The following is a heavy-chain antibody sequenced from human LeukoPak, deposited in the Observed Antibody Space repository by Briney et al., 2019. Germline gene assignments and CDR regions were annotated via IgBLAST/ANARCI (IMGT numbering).Heavy chain of an antibody. CDR3: ARHMVITPFDS. J-gene: IGHJ4*02. CDR2: ISASGNII. V-gene: IGHV3-11*01. D-gene: IGHD4/OR15-4a*01. Sequence: PAGTLSLYCVASGFSCRDYYFSRLRQAPGQGLEWLSFISASGNIIHYEDSVKGRFTISRDDAKNSVFLQMDSLRTEDTALYYCARHMVITPFDSWGQGTLVTVSS. CDR1: GFSCRDYY.